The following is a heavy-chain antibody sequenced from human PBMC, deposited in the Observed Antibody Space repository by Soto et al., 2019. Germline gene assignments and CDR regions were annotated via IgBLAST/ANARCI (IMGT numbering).Heavy chain of an antibody. CDR3: ASGVGYCSIKTCYAPFDP. Sequence: QVQLVQSGAEVKKPGSSVKVSCKASGDTFSSYAISWVRQAPGEGLEWMGDIIPIFGTRNYAQKFQGRVTITADESTSTAYMELSSLRSEDTAVYYCASGVGYCSIKTCYAPFDPWGQGTLVTVSS. V-gene: IGHV1-69*01. CDR1: GDTFSSYA. J-gene: IGHJ5*02. D-gene: IGHD2-2*01. CDR2: IIPIFGTR.